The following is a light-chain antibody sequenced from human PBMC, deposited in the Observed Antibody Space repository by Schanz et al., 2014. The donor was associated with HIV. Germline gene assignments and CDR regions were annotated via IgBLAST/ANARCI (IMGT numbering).Light chain of an antibody. J-gene: IGLJ3*02. CDR3: GTWDSGLSARV. Sequence: QSVLTQPPSVSAAPGQRVTISCSGHSYSIGNNFVSWFQQLPGTAPKLLIYDNNKRPSGIPDRFSGSKSGTSATLVITGLQTGDEADYYCGTWDSGLSARVFGGGTKLAVL. CDR2: DNN. CDR1: SYSIGNNF. V-gene: IGLV1-51*01.